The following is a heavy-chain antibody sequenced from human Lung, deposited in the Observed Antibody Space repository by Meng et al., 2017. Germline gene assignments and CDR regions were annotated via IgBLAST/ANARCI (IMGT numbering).Heavy chain of an antibody. V-gene: IGHV3-23*01. CDR1: GFTFSSYA. CDR2: ITGSGGSS. CDR3: AKDSSGWYVPPNFDF. J-gene: IGHJ4*02. D-gene: IGHD6-19*01. Sequence: GESLKISCAASGFTFSSYAMTWVRQAPGKGLEWVATITGSGGSSYYAESVQGRFTMSRDNSKNTLYLQMNSLRAEYTAVYYCAKDSSGWYVPPNFDFWGQGTLVTVSS.